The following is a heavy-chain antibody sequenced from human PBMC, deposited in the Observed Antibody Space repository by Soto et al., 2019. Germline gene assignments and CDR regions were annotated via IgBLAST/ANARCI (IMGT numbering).Heavy chain of an antibody. CDR1: GFTFSSAW. J-gene: IGHJ4*02. D-gene: IGHD1-26*01. CDR2: IKSKTSGETT. CDR3: TADYSGGTYPIDY. V-gene: IGHV3-15*07. Sequence: GGSLRLSCVVSGFTFSSAWLHWVRQAPGKGLEWVGRIKSKTSGETTDYAAPVKGRFTISRDDSKNTVFPQMNSLKSEDTAVYYCTADYSGGTYPIDYWGQGSLVTVSS.